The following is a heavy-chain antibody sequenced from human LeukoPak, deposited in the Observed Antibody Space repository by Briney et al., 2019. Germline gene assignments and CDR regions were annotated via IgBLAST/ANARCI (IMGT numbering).Heavy chain of an antibody. D-gene: IGHD2-15*01. CDR3: ARGGDEYCSGGSCSDY. Sequence: GASVKVSCKASGFTFTSSAVQWVRQARGQRLEWIGWIVVGSGNTNYAQKFQERVTITRDMSTSTAYMELRSLRSDDTAVYYCARGGDEYCSGGSCSDYWGQGTLVTVSS. V-gene: IGHV1-58*01. CDR1: GFTFTSSA. J-gene: IGHJ4*02. CDR2: IVVGSGNT.